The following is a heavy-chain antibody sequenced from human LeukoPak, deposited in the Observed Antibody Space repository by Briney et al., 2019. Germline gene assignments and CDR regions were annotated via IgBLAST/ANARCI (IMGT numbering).Heavy chain of an antibody. CDR1: GFSFGTYS. D-gene: IGHD3-22*01. CDR2: IWYDGSNE. J-gene: IGHJ1*01. Sequence: PGGPLRLSCVVSGFSFGTYSMHWARQVPGKGLEWVAVIWYDGSNEDYADSVKGRFTISRDNSKNTLYLQMNSLRAEDTAVYYCATYSSLNRREFQFWGQGTLLTVSS. CDR3: ATYSSLNRREFQF. V-gene: IGHV3-33*01.